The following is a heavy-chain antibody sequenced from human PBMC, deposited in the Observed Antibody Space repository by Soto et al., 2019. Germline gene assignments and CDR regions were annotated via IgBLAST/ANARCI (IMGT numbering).Heavy chain of an antibody. V-gene: IGHV3-21*01. CDR3: ARANNFYDSGRGVDY. Sequence: EGQLVESGGGLVKPGGSLRLSCEVSGFSFSSYSLSWIRQAPGKGLEWVSSITSSSSYIHYADSVQGRFTIFRDNAKNSLYLQMNSLRAEDTAVYYCARANNFYDSGRGVDYWGQGTLVTVSS. D-gene: IGHD3-10*01. J-gene: IGHJ4*02. CDR1: GFSFSSYS. CDR2: ITSSSSYI.